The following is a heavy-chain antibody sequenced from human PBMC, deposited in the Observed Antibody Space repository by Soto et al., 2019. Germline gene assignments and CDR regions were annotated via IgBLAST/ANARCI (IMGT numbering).Heavy chain of an antibody. Sequence: SETLSLTCAVYGGSFSGYYWSWIRQPPGKGLEWIGEINHSGSTNYNPSLKSRVTISVDTSKNQFSLKLSSVTAADTAVYYCARARITMIAPLDYWGQGTLVT. D-gene: IGHD3-22*01. J-gene: IGHJ4*02. CDR2: INHSGST. CDR3: ARARITMIAPLDY. CDR1: GGSFSGYY. V-gene: IGHV4-34*01.